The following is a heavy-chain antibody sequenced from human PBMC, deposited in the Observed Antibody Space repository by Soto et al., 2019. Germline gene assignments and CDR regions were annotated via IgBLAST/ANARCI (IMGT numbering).Heavy chain of an antibody. CDR1: GGSFSGYY. D-gene: IGHD3-16*02. CDR3: ARRVYDYIWGSYRHPAFDY. V-gene: IGHV4-34*01. Sequence: QVQLQQWGAGLLKPSETLSLTCAVYGGSFSGYYWSWIRQPPGKGLEWIGEINHSGSTNYNPSLNSRVTISVATSKNQFSLKLSSVTAADTAVYYCARRVYDYIWGSYRHPAFDYWGQGTLVTVSS. J-gene: IGHJ4*02. CDR2: INHSGST.